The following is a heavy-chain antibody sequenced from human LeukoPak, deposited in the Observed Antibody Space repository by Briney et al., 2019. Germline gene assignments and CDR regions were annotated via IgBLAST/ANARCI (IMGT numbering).Heavy chain of an antibody. D-gene: IGHD4/OR15-4a*01. CDR3: ARAQTMVAYPFLY. CDR2: ISGSGGNT. CDR1: GFIFSSYA. V-gene: IGHV3-23*01. Sequence: GGSLRLSCAASGFIFSSYAMSWVRQAPGKGLEWVSAISGSGGNTYYAGSVKGRFTISRDNSRNTLYLQMNSLRVEDTAVYYCARAQTMVAYPFLYWGQGTLVTVSS. J-gene: IGHJ4*02.